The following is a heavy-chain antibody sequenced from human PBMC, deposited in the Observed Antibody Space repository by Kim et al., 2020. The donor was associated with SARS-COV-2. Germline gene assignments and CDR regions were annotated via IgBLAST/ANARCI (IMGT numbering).Heavy chain of an antibody. J-gene: IGHJ4*02. D-gene: IGHD5-12*01. CDR2: ISSSSSTI. Sequence: GGSLRLSCAASGFTFSSYSMNWVRQAPGKGLEWVSYISSSSSTIYYADSVKGRFTISRDNAKNSLYLQMNSLRDDDTAVYYCARVSLRYLDYWGQGTLVTVSS. CDR3: ARVSLRYLDY. CDR1: GFTFSSYS. V-gene: IGHV3-48*02.